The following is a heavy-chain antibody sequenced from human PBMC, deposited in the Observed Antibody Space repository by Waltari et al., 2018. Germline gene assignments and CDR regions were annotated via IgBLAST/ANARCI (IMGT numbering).Heavy chain of an antibody. CDR2: ISSSGSTI. CDR3: ARRIAAHFDY. D-gene: IGHD6-6*01. CDR1: GFTFSSYE. V-gene: IGHV3-48*03. Sequence: EVQLVESGGGLVQPGGSLRLSCAAAGFTFSSYEMNWVRQAPGKGLEWVSYISSSGSTIYYADSVKGRFTISRDNAKNSLYLQMNSLRAEDTAVYYCARRIAAHFDYWGQGTLVTVSS. J-gene: IGHJ4*02.